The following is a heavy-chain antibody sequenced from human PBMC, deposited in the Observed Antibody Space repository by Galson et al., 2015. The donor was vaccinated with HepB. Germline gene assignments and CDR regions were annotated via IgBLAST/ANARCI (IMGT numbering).Heavy chain of an antibody. V-gene: IGHV1-18*01. CDR2: INTYNRDT. Sequence: SVKVSCKASGYTFSSYSITWVRQAPGQGLEWMGWINTYNRDTKYAQNFQSRVTMTTDTSTSTAYMELRSLRSDDTAVYYCARSTVTTKSDWFDPWGQGTLVTVSS. CDR3: ARSTVTTKSDWFDP. CDR1: GYTFSSYS. J-gene: IGHJ5*02. D-gene: IGHD4-11*01.